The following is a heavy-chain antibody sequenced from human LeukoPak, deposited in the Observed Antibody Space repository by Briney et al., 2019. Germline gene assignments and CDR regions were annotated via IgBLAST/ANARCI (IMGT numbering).Heavy chain of an antibody. J-gene: IGHJ4*02. CDR2: ISKEGSNK. D-gene: IGHD3-3*01. CDR1: GFTFSTYP. Sequence: GGSLRLSCGASGFTFSTYPMHWVRQAPGKGLEWVAAISKEGSNKYYADSVKGRYTISRDSSKNMLYLEMNSLSGEDTAVYYCVKRGSDGGPYFFDYWGQGTLVTVSS. V-gene: IGHV3-30*18. CDR3: VKRGSDGGPYFFDY.